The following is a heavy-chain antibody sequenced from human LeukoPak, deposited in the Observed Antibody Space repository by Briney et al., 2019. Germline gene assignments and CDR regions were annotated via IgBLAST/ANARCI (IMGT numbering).Heavy chain of an antibody. CDR3: ARGLPAAMGNNWFDP. CDR1: GYTFTGYY. J-gene: IGHJ5*02. V-gene: IGHV1-2*02. Sequence: ASVKVSCKASGYTFTGYYMHWVRQAPGQGLEWMGWINPNSGGTNYAQKLQGRVTMTRDTSNSTAYMELSRLRSDDTAVYYCARGLPAAMGNNWFDPWGQGTLVTVSS. D-gene: IGHD2-2*01. CDR2: INPNSGGT.